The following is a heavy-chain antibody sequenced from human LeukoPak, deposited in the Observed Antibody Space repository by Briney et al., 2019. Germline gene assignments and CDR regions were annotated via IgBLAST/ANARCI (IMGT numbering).Heavy chain of an antibody. CDR3: AREGLLRPMAYYFDY. CDR2: ISYDGSNK. V-gene: IGHV3-30-3*01. J-gene: IGHJ4*02. Sequence: TGGSLRLSCAASGFTFSSYAMHWVRRAPGKGLEWVAVISYDGSNKYYADSVKGRFTISRDNSKNTLYLQMNSLRAEDTAVYYCAREGLLRPMAYYFDYWGQGTLVTVSS. D-gene: IGHD3-22*01. CDR1: GFTFSSYA.